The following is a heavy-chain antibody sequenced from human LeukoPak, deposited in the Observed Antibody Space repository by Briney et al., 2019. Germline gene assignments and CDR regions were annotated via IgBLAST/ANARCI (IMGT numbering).Heavy chain of an antibody. Sequence: GGSLRLSCAASGFTFSSYGMHWVRQAPGKGLEWVTFVRYDEINKYYADSVKGRFTISRDNSKNTLYLQMNSLRAEDTAVYYCARDQHGSGYYFGAFDIWGQGTMVTVSS. J-gene: IGHJ3*02. D-gene: IGHD3-22*01. CDR3: ARDQHGSGYYFGAFDI. V-gene: IGHV3-30*02. CDR2: VRYDEINK. CDR1: GFTFSSYG.